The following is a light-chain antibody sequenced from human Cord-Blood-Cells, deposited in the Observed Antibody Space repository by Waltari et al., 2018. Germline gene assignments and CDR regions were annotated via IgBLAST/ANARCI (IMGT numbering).Light chain of an antibody. CDR3: QQYYSTPYT. Sequence: DIVMTQSPDSLAVSLGERATINCKSSQSVLYSSNNKNYLAWYQQKPGQTPKLLIYWASTRESGVPDRFSCSGSGTDFTLTISSLQAEDVAVYYCQQYYSTPYTFGQGTKLEIK. J-gene: IGKJ2*01. CDR2: WAS. CDR1: QSVLYSSNNKNY. V-gene: IGKV4-1*01.